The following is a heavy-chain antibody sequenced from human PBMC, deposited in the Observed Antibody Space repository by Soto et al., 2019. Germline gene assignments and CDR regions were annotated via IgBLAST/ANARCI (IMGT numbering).Heavy chain of an antibody. D-gene: IGHD3-10*01. J-gene: IGHJ5*02. CDR3: ARAIGERFGTEAPGPNNWFDP. V-gene: IGHV4-30-2*01. CDR2: IYHSGST. Sequence: KPSETLSLTCAVSGGSISSGGYSWSWIRQPPGKGLEWIGYIYHSGSTYYNPSLKSRVTISVDRSKNQFSLKLSSVTAADTAVYYCARAIGERFGTEAPGPNNWFDPWGQGTLVTVSS. CDR1: GGSISSGGYS.